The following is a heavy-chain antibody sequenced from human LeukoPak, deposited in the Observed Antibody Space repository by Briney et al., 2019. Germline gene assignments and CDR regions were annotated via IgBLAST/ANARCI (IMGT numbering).Heavy chain of an antibody. J-gene: IGHJ4*02. Sequence: PGGSLRLSCAASGFTFSSYAMSWVRQAPGKGLEWIGEINHSGSTNYNPSLKSRVTISVDTSKNQFSLKLSSVTAADTAVYYCARAITMVQGVIMDYFDYWGQGTLVTVSS. D-gene: IGHD3-10*01. CDR3: ARAITMVQGVIMDYFDY. V-gene: IGHV4-34*01. CDR1: GFTFSSYA. CDR2: INHSGST.